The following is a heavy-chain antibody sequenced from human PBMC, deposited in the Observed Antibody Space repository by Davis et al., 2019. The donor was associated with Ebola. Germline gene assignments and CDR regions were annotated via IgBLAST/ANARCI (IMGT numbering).Heavy chain of an antibody. Sequence: KISCKGSGYSFTSYWIGWVRQMPGKGLEWMGIIYFGDSEVKYSPPFEGQVIISGDKSISTASLHWSSLKASDTGVYYCATSTGTSYYYGMEVWGQGTTVTVSS. CDR2: IYFGDSEV. CDR3: ATSTGTSYYYGMEV. D-gene: IGHD3-10*01. J-gene: IGHJ6*02. V-gene: IGHV5-51*01. CDR1: GYSFTSYW.